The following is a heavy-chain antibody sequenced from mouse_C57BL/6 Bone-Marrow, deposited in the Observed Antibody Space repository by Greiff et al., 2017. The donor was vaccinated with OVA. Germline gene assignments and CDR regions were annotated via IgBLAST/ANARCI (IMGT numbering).Heavy chain of an antibody. CDR2: INPNNGGT. V-gene: IGHV1-18*01. J-gene: IGHJ1*03. Sequence: VQLQQSGPELVKPGASVKIPCKASGYTFPDYNMDWVKQSHGKSLEWIGDINPNNGGTIYNQKFKGKATLTVDKSSSTAYMELRSLTSEDTAVYYCALYYYGSSRYFDVWGTGTTVTVSS. D-gene: IGHD1-1*01. CDR3: ALYYYGSSRYFDV. CDR1: GYTFPDYN.